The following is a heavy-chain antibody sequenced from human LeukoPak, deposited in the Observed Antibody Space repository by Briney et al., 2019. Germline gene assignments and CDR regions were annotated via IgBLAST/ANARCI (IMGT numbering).Heavy chain of an antibody. CDR2: IYPGDSDT. D-gene: IGHD4/OR15-4a*01. Sequence: ESLQISCKGSGFHFSDFWIDLVRPVPGKGLEWMGIIYPGDSDTRHSPSFQGQVPISADKSISPAYLQWSSLKASDTAMYYCAISWTMAQNLDCWGQGTLVTVSS. V-gene: IGHV5-51*01. J-gene: IGHJ4*02. CDR1: GFHFSDFW. CDR3: AISWTMAQNLDC.